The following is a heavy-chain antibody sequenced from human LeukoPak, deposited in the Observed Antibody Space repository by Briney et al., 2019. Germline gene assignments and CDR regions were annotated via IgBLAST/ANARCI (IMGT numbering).Heavy chain of an antibody. CDR3: ARGKGYYDILTGYYVGVFDY. Sequence: AASVKVSCKASGYTFTSYGISWVRQAPGQGFEWMGWISAYNGNTNYAQKLQGRVTMTTDTSTSTAYMELRSLRSDDTAVYYCARGKGYYDILTGYYVGVFDYWGQGTLVTVSS. CDR2: ISAYNGNT. CDR1: GYTFTSYG. D-gene: IGHD3-9*01. J-gene: IGHJ4*02. V-gene: IGHV1-18*01.